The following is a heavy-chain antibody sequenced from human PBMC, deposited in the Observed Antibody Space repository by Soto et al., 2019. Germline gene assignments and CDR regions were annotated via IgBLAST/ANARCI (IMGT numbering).Heavy chain of an antibody. D-gene: IGHD3-22*01. CDR1: GFTFSSYW. CDR3: AREPRTMIVVVSNYDAFDI. Sequence: GGSLRLSCAASGFTFSSYWMSWVRQAPGKGLEWVANIKQDGSEKYYVDSVKGRFTISRDNAKNSLYLQMNSLRAEDTAVYYCAREPRTMIVVVSNYDAFDIWGQGTMVTVSS. V-gene: IGHV3-7*05. J-gene: IGHJ3*02. CDR2: IKQDGSEK.